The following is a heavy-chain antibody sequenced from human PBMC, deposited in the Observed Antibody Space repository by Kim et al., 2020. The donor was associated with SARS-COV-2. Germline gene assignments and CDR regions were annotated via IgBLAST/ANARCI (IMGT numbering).Heavy chain of an antibody. CDR3: ANRYSGSYWNDAFDI. J-gene: IGHJ3*02. Sequence: SETLSLTCAVYGGSFSGYYWSWIRQPPGKGLEWIGEINHSGSTNYNPSLKSRVTMSVDTSKNQFSLKLSSVTAADTAVYYCANRYSGSYWNDAFDIWGQGTMVTVSS. D-gene: IGHD1-26*01. CDR1: GGSFSGYY. CDR2: INHSGST. V-gene: IGHV4-34*01.